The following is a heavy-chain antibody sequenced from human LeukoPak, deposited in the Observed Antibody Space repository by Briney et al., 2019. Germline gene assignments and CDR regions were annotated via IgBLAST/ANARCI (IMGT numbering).Heavy chain of an antibody. CDR1: GYIFPSYD. CDR3: ALGGSANYYYYGMDV. Sequence: ASVKVSCKASGYIFPSYDIHWVRQATGQGLEWMGWVNPNSSYTGYAQKFQDRVTITADESTSTAYMELSSLRSEDTAVYYCALGGSANYYYYGMDVWGQGTTVTVSS. V-gene: IGHV1-8*01. CDR2: VNPNSSYT. D-gene: IGHD2-15*01. J-gene: IGHJ6*02.